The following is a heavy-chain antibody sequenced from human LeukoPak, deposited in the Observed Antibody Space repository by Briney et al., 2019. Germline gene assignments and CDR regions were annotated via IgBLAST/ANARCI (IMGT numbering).Heavy chain of an antibody. D-gene: IGHD5-12*01. CDR1: GYTFTSYG. V-gene: IGHV1-18*01. Sequence: ASVKVSCKASGYTFTSYGISWVRQAPGQGLEWMGWISAYNGNTNYAQKLQGRVTMTTDTSTSTAYMELRSLRSDDTAVYYCARALGLGYSGLRLGWFDPWGQGTLVTVSS. CDR2: ISAYNGNT. J-gene: IGHJ5*02. CDR3: ARALGLGYSGLRLGWFDP.